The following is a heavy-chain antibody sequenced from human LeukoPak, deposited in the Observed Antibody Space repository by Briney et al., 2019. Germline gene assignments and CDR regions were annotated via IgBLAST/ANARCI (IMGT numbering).Heavy chain of an antibody. J-gene: IGHJ4*02. CDR2: INPNSGST. V-gene: IGHV1-2*02. CDR1: GYTFTGYY. CDR3: ARAPGYSSSWYVDY. Sequence: ASVTVSCKASGYTFTGYYMHWVRQAPGQGLEWMGWINPNSGSTNYAQKFQGRVTMSRDTSISTAYMELSRLRSDDTAVYYCARAPGYSSSWYVDYWGQGTLVSVSS. D-gene: IGHD6-13*01.